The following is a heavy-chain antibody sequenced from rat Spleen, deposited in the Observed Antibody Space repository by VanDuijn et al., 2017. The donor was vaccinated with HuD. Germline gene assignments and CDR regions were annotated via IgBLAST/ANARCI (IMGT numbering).Heavy chain of an antibody. D-gene: IGHD1-1*01. Sequence: EVQLVESGGGLVQPGRSLKLSCAASGRTFSNYYMAWVRQVPTKGLEWVASISTGGGNTYYRDSVKGRFTISRDNAKSTLYLQMDSLRSEDTATYYCARRHYSGNWFAYWGQGTLVTVSS. J-gene: IGHJ3*01. CDR3: ARRHYSGNWFAY. CDR2: ISTGGGNT. V-gene: IGHV5-25*01. CDR1: GRTFSNYY.